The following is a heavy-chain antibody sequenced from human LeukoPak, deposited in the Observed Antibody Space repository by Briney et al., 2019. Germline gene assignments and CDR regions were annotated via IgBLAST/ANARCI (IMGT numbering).Heavy chain of an antibody. CDR1: GYSISNGYY. D-gene: IGHD1-26*01. V-gene: IGHV4-38-2*02. J-gene: IGHJ3*02. CDR2: IYHSGST. Sequence: SETLSLTCSVSGYSISNGYYWGWIRQPPGKGLEWIGSIYHSGSTYYNPSLKSRVTISVDTSKNQFSLKLSSVTAADTAVYYCARGMSGSYYGGRVAFDIWGQGTMVTVSS. CDR3: ARGMSGSYYGGRVAFDI.